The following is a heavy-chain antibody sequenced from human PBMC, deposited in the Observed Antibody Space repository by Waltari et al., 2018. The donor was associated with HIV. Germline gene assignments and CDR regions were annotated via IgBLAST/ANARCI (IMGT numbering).Heavy chain of an antibody. CDR1: GYSFTRYR. CDR2: IYPGDSDT. J-gene: IGHJ4*02. V-gene: IGHV5-51*01. D-gene: IGHD1-1*01. Sequence: EVQLVQYGAEVKKPGESLKIPCKGSGYSFTRYRHGWVRTLPGKGLEWMGIIYPGDSDTRYSPSFQGQVTISADKSIRTAYLQWSSLKASDTAMYYCARPRGLEPPSAVDYWGQGTLVTVSS. CDR3: ARPRGLEPPSAVDY.